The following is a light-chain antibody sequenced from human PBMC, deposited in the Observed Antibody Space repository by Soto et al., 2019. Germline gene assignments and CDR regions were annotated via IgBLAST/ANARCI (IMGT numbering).Light chain of an antibody. CDR3: QQYSSYSYT. CDR2: KES. V-gene: IGKV1-5*03. Sequence: DIQMTQSPSTLSASVGDRVTITCRASQSISAWVAWYQQKPGKAPKLLIYKESSLQTVVPSRFSGSGSGTEFTLTLSSLQPDDFAPYYCQQYSSYSYTFGQGTKLEIK. CDR1: QSISAW. J-gene: IGKJ2*01.